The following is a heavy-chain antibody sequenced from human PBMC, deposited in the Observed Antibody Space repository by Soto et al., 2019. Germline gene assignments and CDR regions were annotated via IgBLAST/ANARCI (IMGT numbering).Heavy chain of an antibody. CDR2: IYYSGST. Sequence: QVQLQESGPGLVKPSQTLSLTCTVSGGSISSSGYYWSWIRQHPGKGLEWIGYIYYSGSTYYNPSLKSRVTISVDTSKNQFSLKLSSVTAADTAVYYCARDRPITMVRGVIPKDYYYGMDVWGQGTTVTVSS. CDR1: GGSISSSGYY. J-gene: IGHJ6*02. D-gene: IGHD3-10*01. CDR3: ARDRPITMVRGVIPKDYYYGMDV. V-gene: IGHV4-31*03.